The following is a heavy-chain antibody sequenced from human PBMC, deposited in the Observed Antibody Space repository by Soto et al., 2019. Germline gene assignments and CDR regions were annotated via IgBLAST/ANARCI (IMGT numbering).Heavy chain of an antibody. Sequence: LRLSWAASGFSFSNHGMQWVRQAPGKGLEWVAVISYDGNVKYYTDSVKGRFTISRDNSQSTLFLQMDRLRPEDAAVYYCAKDLKVSGGFHGSLNYYYGMDLGGQGPKVTVSS. V-gene: IGHV3-30*18. CDR2: ISYDGNVK. J-gene: IGHJ6*02. D-gene: IGHD3-10*01. CDR3: AKDLKVSGGFHGSLNYYYGMDL. CDR1: GFSFSNHG.